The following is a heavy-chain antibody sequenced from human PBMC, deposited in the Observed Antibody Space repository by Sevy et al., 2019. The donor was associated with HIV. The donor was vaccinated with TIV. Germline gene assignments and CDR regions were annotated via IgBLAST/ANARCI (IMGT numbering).Heavy chain of an antibody. CDR2: IKADGSDK. Sequence: GGSLRLSCAASGFTFSANWMNWVRQAPGKGLEWVANIKADGSDKHYVDSVEGRFTISRDNAKKLLFLQMNSLRVEDTAVYYWAHETFGRFESWGQGTLVTVSS. V-gene: IGHV3-7*01. CDR1: GFTFSANW. J-gene: IGHJ4*02. CDR3: AHETFGRFES. D-gene: IGHD3-16*01.